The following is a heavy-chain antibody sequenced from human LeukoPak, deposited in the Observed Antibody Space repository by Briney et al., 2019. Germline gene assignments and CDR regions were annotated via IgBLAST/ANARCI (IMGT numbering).Heavy chain of an antibody. CDR1: GGSFSGYY. V-gene: IGHV4-34*01. J-gene: IGHJ5*02. D-gene: IGHD6-13*01. Sequence: SETLSLTCAVYGGSFSGYYWIWIRQPPGKGLEWIGEINHSGSTNYNPSLKSRVTISVDTSKNQFSLKLSSVTAADTAVYYCARGGIAAAVYNWFDPWGQGTLVTVSS. CDR3: ARGGIAAAVYNWFDP. CDR2: INHSGST.